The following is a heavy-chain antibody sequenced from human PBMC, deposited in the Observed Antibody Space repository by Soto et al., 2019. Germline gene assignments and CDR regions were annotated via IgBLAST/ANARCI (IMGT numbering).Heavy chain of an antibody. CDR2: IYPGDSDT. D-gene: IGHD2-21*02. CDR3: ARRAYCGGDCSDAFDV. J-gene: IGHJ3*01. Sequence: EVQLVQSGAEVKKPGESLKISCKGSGYSFTSYWIGWVRQMPGKGLEWMGIIYPGDSDTRYSPSFQGQVTISADKSIGTAYLQWSSRTASDTAMYYCARRAYCGGDCSDAFDVWGQGTMVTVSS. V-gene: IGHV5-51*03. CDR1: GYSFTSYW.